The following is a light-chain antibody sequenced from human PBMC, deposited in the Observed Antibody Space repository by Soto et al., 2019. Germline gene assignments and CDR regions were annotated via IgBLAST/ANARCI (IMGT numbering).Light chain of an antibody. CDR1: QSVSNN. J-gene: IGKJ1*01. V-gene: IGKV3-15*01. Sequence: EIVMTQSPAALSVSPGERATLSCRASQSVSNNLAWYQQKPGRAPRLLISGASTRATGIPARFSGSGSGTQFTLTISSVQSEDFAVYYCQQYNYWPGTFGQGTKVEIK. CDR3: QQYNYWPGT. CDR2: GAS.